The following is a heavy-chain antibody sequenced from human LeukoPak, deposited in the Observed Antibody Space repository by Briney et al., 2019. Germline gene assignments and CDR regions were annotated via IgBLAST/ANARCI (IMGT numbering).Heavy chain of an antibody. V-gene: IGHV4-30-2*01. D-gene: IGHD4-23*01. CDR2: IYHSGST. CDR3: ARDQTPGVGY. J-gene: IGHJ4*02. CDR1: GGSISSGGYY. Sequence: KPSQTLSLTFTVSGGSISSGGYYWSWIRQPPGKGLEWIGYIYHSGSTYYNPSLKSRVTISVDRSKNQFSLKLSSVTAADTAVYYCARDQTPGVGYWGQGTLVTVSS.